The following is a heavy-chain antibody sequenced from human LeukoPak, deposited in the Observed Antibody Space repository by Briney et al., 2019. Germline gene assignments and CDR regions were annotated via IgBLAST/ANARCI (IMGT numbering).Heavy chain of an antibody. D-gene: IGHD6-13*01. CDR2: ISPGGGTT. Sequence: PGGSLRLSCAVSGFAFGSEAMSWVRQSPARGLEWVASISPGGGTTYYADSVKGRFTISRDNAKNSLYLQMNSLRAEDTAVYYCARGIQYSSSWYTPFDYWGQGTLVTVSS. CDR3: ARGIQYSSSWYTPFDY. CDR1: GFAFGSEA. J-gene: IGHJ4*02. V-gene: IGHV3-21*01.